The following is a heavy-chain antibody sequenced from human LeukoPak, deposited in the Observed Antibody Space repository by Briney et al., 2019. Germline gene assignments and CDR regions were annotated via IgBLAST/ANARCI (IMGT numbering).Heavy chain of an antibody. CDR2: IYYSGST. V-gene: IGHV4-30-4*01. D-gene: IGHD2-2*01. CDR3: ARDPRTRGRGNWFDP. CDR1: GGSISSGDYY. J-gene: IGHJ5*02. Sequence: KASQTLSLTCTVSGGSISSGDYYWSWIRQPPGKGLEWIGYIYYSGSTYYNPSLKSRVTISVDTSKNQFSLKLSSVTAADTAVYYCARDPRTRGRGNWFDPWGQGTLVTVSS.